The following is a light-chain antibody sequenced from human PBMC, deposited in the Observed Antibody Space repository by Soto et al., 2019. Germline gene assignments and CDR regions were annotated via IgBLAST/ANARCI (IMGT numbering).Light chain of an antibody. CDR3: MQALQAFT. CDR1: QSLLHRNGYNY. J-gene: IGKJ4*01. Sequence: EIVMTQSPLSLPVTPGEPASISCRSSQSLLHRNGYNYLDWYLQKPGQSPQLLIYLGSNRASGVPDRFSGSGAGTDFTLKSSRVEAEDVGFYYCMQALQAFTFGGGTKVEIK. V-gene: IGKV2-28*01. CDR2: LGS.